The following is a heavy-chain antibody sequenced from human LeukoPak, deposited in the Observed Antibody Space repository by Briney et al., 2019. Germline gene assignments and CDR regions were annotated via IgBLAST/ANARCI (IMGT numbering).Heavy chain of an antibody. CDR1: GFTFDDYA. CDR3: AKGEPDYYYGSGSYYNADDY. J-gene: IGHJ4*02. Sequence: GGSLRLSCAASGFTFDDYAMHWVRQAPGKGLEWVSGISWNSGSIGYADSVKGRFTISRDNAKNSLYLQMNSLRAEDTALYYCAKGEPDYYYGSGSYYNADDYWGQGTLVTVSS. CDR2: ISWNSGSI. V-gene: IGHV3-9*01. D-gene: IGHD3-10*01.